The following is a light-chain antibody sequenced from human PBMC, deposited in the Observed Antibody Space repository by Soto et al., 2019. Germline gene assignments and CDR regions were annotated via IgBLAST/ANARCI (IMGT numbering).Light chain of an antibody. CDR2: GAS. J-gene: IGKJ4*01. Sequence: EIVMTQSPDTLSVSPGERGTLSCRASQSVSSNLAWYQQKPGQAPRLLIYGASTRATGISARFSGSESGTEFTLTISSLQSEDFAVYYCQQYNSWPLTFGGGTKVEIK. CDR3: QQYNSWPLT. V-gene: IGKV3-15*01. CDR1: QSVSSN.